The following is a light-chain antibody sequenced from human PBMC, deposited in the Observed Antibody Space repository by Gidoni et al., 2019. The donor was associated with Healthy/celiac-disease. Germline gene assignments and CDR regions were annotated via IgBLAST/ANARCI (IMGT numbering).Light chain of an antibody. J-gene: IGKJ1*01. CDR3: QQSYTCPWT. Sequence: DIQMTQSPSSLSASVGDRVTITCRASQTIGTFLNWYQQKPGSAPKVLIQSASRLQGGVPSRLSGSGAGTEFTVIISSMKTEDFETYDCQQSYTCPWTFGPGTKVDIK. V-gene: IGKV1-39*01. CDR2: SAS. CDR1: QTIGTF.